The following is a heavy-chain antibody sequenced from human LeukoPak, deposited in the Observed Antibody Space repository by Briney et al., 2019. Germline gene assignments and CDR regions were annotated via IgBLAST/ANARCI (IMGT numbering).Heavy chain of an antibody. D-gene: IGHD1-7*01. J-gene: IGHJ6*03. CDR3: ARRWNYGRNYYIDV. Sequence: PSETLSLTCAVYGGSFSNYYWSWIRQPPGKGLEWIGEINDSGRIYYNPSLMSRVTVSVDTSKNQFFLRLTSVTATDTAVYYCARRWNYGRNYYIDVWGNGATVSVSS. CDR2: INDSGRI. V-gene: IGHV4-34*01. CDR1: GGSFSNYY.